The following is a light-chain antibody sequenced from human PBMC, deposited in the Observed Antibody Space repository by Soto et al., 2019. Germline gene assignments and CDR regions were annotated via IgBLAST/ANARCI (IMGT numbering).Light chain of an antibody. J-gene: IGLJ1*01. CDR3: SAYTTTSTLI. CDR1: SSDVGGYDY. CDR2: EVN. Sequence: QSVLTQPASVSGSPGQSVTISCTGTSSDVGGYDYVSWYQQHPGTAPKLMLYEVNNRPSGVSNRFSGSKSGNTPSLIISGLQTEDEADYYCSAYTTTSTLIFGSGTKVTVL. V-gene: IGLV2-14*01.